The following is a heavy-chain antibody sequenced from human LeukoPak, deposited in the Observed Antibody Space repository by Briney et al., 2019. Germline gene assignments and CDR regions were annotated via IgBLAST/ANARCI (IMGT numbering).Heavy chain of an antibody. Sequence: PGASLRLSCAASGFTFSSYAMSWVRQAPGKGLEWVSAISGSGGSTYYADSVKGRFTISRDNSKNTLYLQMNSLRAEDTAVYYCAKGVVVVPAATNPTDAFDIRGQGTMVTVSS. V-gene: IGHV3-23*01. CDR1: GFTFSSYA. J-gene: IGHJ3*02. CDR3: AKGVVVVPAATNPTDAFDI. CDR2: ISGSGGST. D-gene: IGHD2-2*01.